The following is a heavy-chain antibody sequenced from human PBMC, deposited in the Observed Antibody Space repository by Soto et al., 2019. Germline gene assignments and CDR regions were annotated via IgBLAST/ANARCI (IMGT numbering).Heavy chain of an antibody. D-gene: IGHD3-22*01. CDR2: IYYSGST. V-gene: IGHV4-30-4*01. J-gene: IGHJ4*02. Sequence: PSETLSLTCTVSGGSISSGDYYWSWIRQPPGKGLEWIGYIYYSGSTYYNPSLKSRVTISVDTSKNQFSLKLSSVTAADTAVYYCARDRGVVFDRTETGFDYWGQGTLVTVSS. CDR3: ARDRGVVFDRTETGFDY. CDR1: GGSISSGDYY.